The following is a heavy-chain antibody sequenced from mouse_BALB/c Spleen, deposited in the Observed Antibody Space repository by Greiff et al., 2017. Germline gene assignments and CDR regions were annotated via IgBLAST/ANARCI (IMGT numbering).Heavy chain of an antibody. V-gene: IGHV5-17*02. CDR3: ARTARATYYYAMDY. CDR1: GFTFSSFG. CDR2: ISSGSSTI. J-gene: IGHJ4*01. D-gene: IGHD3-2*01. Sequence: EVMLVESGGGLVQPGGSRKLSCAASGFTFSSFGMHWVRQAPEKGLEWVAYISSGSSTIYYADTVKGRFTISRDNPKNTLFLQMTSLRSEDTAMYYCARTARATYYYAMDYWGQGTSVTVSS.